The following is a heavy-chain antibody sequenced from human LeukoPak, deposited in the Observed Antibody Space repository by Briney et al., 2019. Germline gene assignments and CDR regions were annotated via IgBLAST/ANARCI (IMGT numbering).Heavy chain of an antibody. CDR2: IYYSGST. V-gene: IGHV4-31*03. CDR3: ARGVVLWFGESIDY. D-gene: IGHD3-10*01. CDR1: GGSLSSGGYY. J-gene: IGHJ4*02. Sequence: SETLSLTCTVSGGSLSSGGYYWSWIRQHPGKGLEWIGHIYYSGSTYYNPSLKSRVTISVDTSKNQFSLKLSSVTAADTAVYYCARGVVLWFGESIDYWGQGTLVTVSS.